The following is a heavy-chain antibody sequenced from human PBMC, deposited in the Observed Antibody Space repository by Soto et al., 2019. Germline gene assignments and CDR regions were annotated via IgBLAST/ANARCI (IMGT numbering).Heavy chain of an antibody. CDR3: ARGQTEYSSSPYDY. J-gene: IGHJ4*02. D-gene: IGHD6-6*01. CDR1: GGSISSGGYY. V-gene: IGHV4-31*03. CDR2: IYYSEST. Sequence: SETLSLTCTVSGGSISSGGYYWSWIRQHPGKGLERIGYIYYSESTYYNPSLKSRVTISVDTSKNQFSLKLSSVTAADTAVYYCARGQTEYSSSPYDYWGQGTLVTVSS.